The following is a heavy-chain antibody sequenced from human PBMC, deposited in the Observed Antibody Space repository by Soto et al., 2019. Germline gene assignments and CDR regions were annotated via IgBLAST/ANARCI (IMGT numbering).Heavy chain of an antibody. CDR2: IIPILGIA. V-gene: IGHV1-69*10. D-gene: IGHD4-17*01. CDR1: GGTFSSYA. J-gene: IGHJ6*02. Sequence: ASVKVSCKASGGTFSSYAISWVRQAPGQGLEWMGGIIPILGIANYAQKFQGRVTITADKSTSTAYMELSSLRSEDTAVYYCARGNYGGNYYYGMDVWGQGTTVTVSS. CDR3: ARGNYGGNYYYGMDV.